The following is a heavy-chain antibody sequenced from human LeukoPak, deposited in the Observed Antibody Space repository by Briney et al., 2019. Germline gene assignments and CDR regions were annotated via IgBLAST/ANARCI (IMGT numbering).Heavy chain of an antibody. D-gene: IGHD3-10*01. CDR3: VRSLPGTLLRGYGMDV. CDR2: IFPRDSDV. J-gene: IGHJ6*02. Sequence: PGESLKISCKTSGYTFTSYWIGWVRQTPGKGLECMGVIFPRDSDVRYSPSFQGQVTISADKSTNTAYLHWGSLKASDSAMYYCVRSLPGTLLRGYGMDVWGPRTTVTFS. CDR1: GYTFTSYW. V-gene: IGHV5-51*01.